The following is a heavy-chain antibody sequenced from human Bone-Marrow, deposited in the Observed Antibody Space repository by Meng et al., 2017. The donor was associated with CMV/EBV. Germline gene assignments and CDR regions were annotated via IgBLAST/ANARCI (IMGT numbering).Heavy chain of an antibody. J-gene: IGHJ6*02. CDR1: GFTFSSYG. Sequence: GESLKISCAASGFTFSSYGMHWVRQAPGKGLEWVAFIRYDGSYKSYADSVKGRFTISRDNSKNTLYLQMNSLRAEDTAVYYCAKGSVVTTLGDYYYYYGMDVWGQGTTVTVSS. D-gene: IGHD4-23*01. CDR2: IRYDGSYK. CDR3: AKGSVVTTLGDYYYYYGMDV. V-gene: IGHV3-30*02.